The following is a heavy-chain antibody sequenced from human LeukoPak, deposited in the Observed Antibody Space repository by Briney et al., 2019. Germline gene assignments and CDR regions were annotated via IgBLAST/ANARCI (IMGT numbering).Heavy chain of an antibody. CDR2: IYYTGST. J-gene: IGHJ6*02. Sequence: SETLSLTCTVSGGSLNNCYWSWVRQSPGAGLEWLAYIYYTGSTNYNPSPKTRLTISVDTSKNQFSLKLSSVTAADTAVYYCARRGVVVTAMSLWYYYGMDVWGQGTTGTVSS. CDR1: GGSLNNCY. CDR3: ARRGVVVTAMSLWYYYGMDV. V-gene: IGHV4-59*12. D-gene: IGHD2-21*02.